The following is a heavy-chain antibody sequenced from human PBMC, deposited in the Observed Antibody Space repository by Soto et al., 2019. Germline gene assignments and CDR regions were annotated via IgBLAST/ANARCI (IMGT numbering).Heavy chain of an antibody. D-gene: IGHD2-15*01. CDR2: IYPGDSDT. CDR1: GYSFTSYW. Sequence: EVQLVQSGAEVKKQGESLKISCKGSGYSFTSYWIGWVRQMPGKGLECMGIIYPGDSDTRYSPSFQGQVTISADKSISTAYLQWSSLKASDTAMYYCASPLSPGGGYDAFDIWGQGTIVTVSS. CDR3: ASPLSPGGGYDAFDI. J-gene: IGHJ3*02. V-gene: IGHV5-51*03.